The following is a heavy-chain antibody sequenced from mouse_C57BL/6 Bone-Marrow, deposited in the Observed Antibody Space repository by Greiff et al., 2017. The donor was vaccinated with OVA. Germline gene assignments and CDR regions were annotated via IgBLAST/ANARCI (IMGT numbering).Heavy chain of an antibody. CDR1: GYTFTSYW. CDR2: IYPGSGST. V-gene: IGHV1-55*01. J-gene: IGHJ3*01. D-gene: IGHD2-2*01. Sequence: QVQLQQSGAELVKPGASVKMSCKASGYTFTSYWITWVKQRPGQGLEWIGDIYPGSGSTNYNEQFKSKATLTVDTSSSTAYMQLSSLTSEDSAVYYCARYGYAAWFAYWGQGTLVTVSA. CDR3: ARYGYAAWFAY.